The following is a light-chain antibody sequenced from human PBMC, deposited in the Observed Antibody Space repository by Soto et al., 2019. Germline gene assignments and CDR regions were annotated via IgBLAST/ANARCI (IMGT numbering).Light chain of an antibody. J-gene: IGLJ1*01. V-gene: IGLV2-14*01. CDR3: SSYRSSSTVYV. CDR1: SSDVSGYNY. Sequence: QSALTQPASVSGSPGQSITISCTGTSSDVSGYNYVSWYQQHPGEAPKLLIYDVSNRPSGVSNRFSGSKSGNTASLTISGLQAEDEADYYCSSYRSSSTVYVFGTGTKLTVL. CDR2: DVS.